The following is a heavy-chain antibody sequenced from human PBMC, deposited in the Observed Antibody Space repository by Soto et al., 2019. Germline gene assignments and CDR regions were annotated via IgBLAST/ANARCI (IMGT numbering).Heavy chain of an antibody. V-gene: IGHV1-3*01. J-gene: IGHJ4*02. CDR3: ARSAPGYSRFAH. D-gene: IGHD3-9*01. CDR2: INAGNGDT. Sequence: QVQLVQSGAEVKKPGASVKVSCKASGYTFTRNAIHWVRQAPGQRLEWIGRINAGNGDTKYSEKFQGRVTITRDTSASAAYMELSTLGSEDTSIYYCARSAPGYSRFAHWGQGTLVTVSS. CDR1: GYTFTRNA.